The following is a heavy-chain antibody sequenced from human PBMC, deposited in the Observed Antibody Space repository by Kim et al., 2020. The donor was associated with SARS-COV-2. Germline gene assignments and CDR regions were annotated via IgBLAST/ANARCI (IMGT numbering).Heavy chain of an antibody. V-gene: IGHV1-46*01. Sequence: QKFQGRVTMTRDTSASTVYMELSGLRSEDTARYYCAREIGTGYSYFYGMDVWGQGTTVTVSS. D-gene: IGHD5-18*01. CDR3: AREIGTGYSYFYGMDV. J-gene: IGHJ6*01.